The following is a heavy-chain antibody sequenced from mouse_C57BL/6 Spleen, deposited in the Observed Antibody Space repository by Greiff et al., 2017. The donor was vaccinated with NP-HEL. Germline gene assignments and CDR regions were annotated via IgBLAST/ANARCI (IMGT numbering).Heavy chain of an antibody. CDR2: IDPSDSET. CDR3: ARSYYGSSYRNFDV. V-gene: IGHV1-52*01. Sequence: QVQLKQPGAELVRPGSSVKLSCKASGYTFTSYWMHWVKQRPIQGLEWIGNIDPSDSETHYNQKFKDKATLTVDKSSSTAYMQLSSLTSEDSAVYYCARSYYGSSYRNFDVWGTGTTVTVSS. D-gene: IGHD1-1*01. J-gene: IGHJ1*03. CDR1: GYTFTSYW.